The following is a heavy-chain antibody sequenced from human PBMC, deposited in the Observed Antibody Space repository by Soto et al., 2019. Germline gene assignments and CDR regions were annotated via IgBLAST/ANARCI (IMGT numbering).Heavy chain of an antibody. Sequence: ASVKVSCKASGYIFTSYVMEWVRQAPGQRLEWMGWINAGNGNTKYSQRFQGRVTITRDTSANTAYMELSSLRSEDTAVYYCARSAPPIDYWGQGTLVTVSS. CDR2: INAGNGNT. CDR3: ARSAPPIDY. V-gene: IGHV1-3*01. CDR1: GYIFTSYV. J-gene: IGHJ4*02.